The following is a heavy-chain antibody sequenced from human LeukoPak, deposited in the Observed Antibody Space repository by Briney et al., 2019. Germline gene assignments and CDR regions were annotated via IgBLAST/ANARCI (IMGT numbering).Heavy chain of an antibody. CDR2: IIPILGIA. J-gene: IGHJ4*02. CDR3: ARDGGGSHFDY. V-gene: IGHV1-69*04. Sequence: SVKVSCKASGGTFSSYAISWVRQAPGQGLEWMGRIIPILGIANYAQKFQGRVTITADKSTSTAYMELSSLRSDDTAMYYCARDGGGSHFDYWGQGTLVTVSS. CDR1: GGTFSSYA. D-gene: IGHD1-26*01.